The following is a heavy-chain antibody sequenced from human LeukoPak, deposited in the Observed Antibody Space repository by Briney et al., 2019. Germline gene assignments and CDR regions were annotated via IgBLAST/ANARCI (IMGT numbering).Heavy chain of an antibody. V-gene: IGHV1-69*13. Sequence: ASVKVSCKASGGTFSSYAISWVRQAPGQGLEWMGGIIPIFGTANYAQKFQGRVTITADESTSTAYMELSSLRSEDTAVYYCATYDSSGYYEDFDYWGQGTLVTVSP. CDR2: IIPIFGTA. D-gene: IGHD3-22*01. J-gene: IGHJ4*02. CDR1: GGTFSSYA. CDR3: ATYDSSGYYEDFDY.